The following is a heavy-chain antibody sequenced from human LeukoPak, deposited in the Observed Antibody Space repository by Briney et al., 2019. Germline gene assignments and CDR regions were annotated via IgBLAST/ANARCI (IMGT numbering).Heavy chain of an antibody. CDR3: ARVGDGYNLDAFDI. V-gene: IGHV4-4*07. Sequence: PSETLSLTCTVSGGSISSYYWSWIRQPAGKGLEWIGRIYTSGSTNYNPSLKSRVTISVDTSKNQFSLKLSSVTAADTAVYYCARVGDGYNLDAFDIWGQGTMVTVSS. CDR2: IYTSGST. CDR1: GGSISSYY. D-gene: IGHD5-24*01. J-gene: IGHJ3*02.